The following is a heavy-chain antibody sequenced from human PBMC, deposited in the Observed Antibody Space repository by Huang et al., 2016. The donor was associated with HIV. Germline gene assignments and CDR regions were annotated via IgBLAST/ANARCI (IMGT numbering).Heavy chain of an antibody. V-gene: IGHV4-34*01. CDR1: GGSFHGYY. D-gene: IGHD6-19*01. Sequence: QVQLYQWGAGPLRPSETLSLTCGVSGGSFHGYYWNWLRQPPGRGLEWSGEVNHGGSNKYSPSLKSRVTISVDTSKIQFSLNLTSVTATDTADYYCATSRSGSGWFLDIWGRGTLVSVS. CDR3: ATSRSGSGWFLDI. J-gene: IGHJ2*01. CDR2: VNHGGSN.